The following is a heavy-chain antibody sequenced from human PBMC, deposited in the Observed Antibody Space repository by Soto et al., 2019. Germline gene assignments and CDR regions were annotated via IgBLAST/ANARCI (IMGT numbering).Heavy chain of an antibody. Sequence: SETLSLTCIVSGDSISRSPYYWGWIRQPPGKGLEWIGNIYYIGNSYYNPSLESRVTISVDTSKNQISLRLSSVTAADTALYYCARQASTGSHFPGVDYWGQGA. D-gene: IGHD1-26*01. CDR3: ARQASTGSHFPGVDY. CDR2: IYYIGNS. V-gene: IGHV4-39*01. CDR1: GDSISRSPYY. J-gene: IGHJ4*02.